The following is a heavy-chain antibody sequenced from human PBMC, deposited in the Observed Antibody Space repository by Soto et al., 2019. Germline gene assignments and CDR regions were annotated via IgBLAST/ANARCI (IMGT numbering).Heavy chain of an antibody. V-gene: IGHV3-64*01. CDR1: GFTFSNYE. Sequence: EAQLVESGGGLVQPGGSLRLSCAASGFTFSNYEMHWVRQAPGKGLEYVSGISNNGAHTDYAKSVKGRFTISRDNSENILYLQMGSLRAEDMALYYCARRGYGSRWPNVYMDVWGKGTTVPSP. CDR2: ISNNGAHT. CDR3: ARRGYGSRWPNVYMDV. D-gene: IGHD6-13*01. J-gene: IGHJ6*03.